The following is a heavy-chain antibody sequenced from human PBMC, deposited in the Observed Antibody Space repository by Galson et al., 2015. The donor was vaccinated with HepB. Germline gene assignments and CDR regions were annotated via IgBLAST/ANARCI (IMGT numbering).Heavy chain of an antibody. CDR2: ISHNGYHI. CDR3: ARSRPLERRFDS. V-gene: IGHV3-30-3*01. J-gene: IGHJ4*02. D-gene: IGHD1-1*01. Sequence: SLRLSCAASGFTFSDYAMHWVRQAPGEGLEWVAAISHNGYHIHYADSVEGRFTISRDNSRSTLYVQMNNLRVEDSCLYYCARSRPLERRFDSWGQGILVTVSS. CDR1: GFTFSDYA.